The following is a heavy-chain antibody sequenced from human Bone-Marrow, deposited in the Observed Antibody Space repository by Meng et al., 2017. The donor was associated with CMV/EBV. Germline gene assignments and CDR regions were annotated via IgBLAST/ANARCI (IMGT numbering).Heavy chain of an antibody. CDR3: ARVRNNWFDP. CDR2: IYYSGST. Sequence: LTCSVSGGSINSGGYYWSWIRQHPGKSLEWIEYIYYSGSTYYNPSLKSRVTISVDTSKNQFSLKLSSVTAADTAVYYCARVRNNWFDPWGQGTLVTVSS. V-gene: IGHV4-31*03. J-gene: IGHJ5*02. CDR1: GGSINSGGYY.